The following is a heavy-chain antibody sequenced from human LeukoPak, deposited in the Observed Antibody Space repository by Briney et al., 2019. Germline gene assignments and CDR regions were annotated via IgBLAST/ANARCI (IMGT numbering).Heavy chain of an antibody. CDR2: ICYSGST. CDR3: ARDGVEYSSSPWAFDI. CDR1: GGSISSGDYY. Sequence: SETLSLTCTVSGGSISSGDYYWSWIRQPPGKGLEWIGYICYSGSTYYNPSLKSRVTISVDTSKNQFSLKLSSVTAADTAVYYCARDGVEYSSSPWAFDIWGQGTMVTVSS. J-gene: IGHJ3*02. D-gene: IGHD6-6*01. V-gene: IGHV4-30-4*08.